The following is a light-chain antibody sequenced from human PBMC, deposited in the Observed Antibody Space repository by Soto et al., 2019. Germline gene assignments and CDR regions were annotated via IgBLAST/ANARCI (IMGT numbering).Light chain of an antibody. CDR3: AAWDDSLSGVV. CDR2: RNN. J-gene: IGLJ2*01. Sequence: QAVVTQPPSASGTPVQRVTISCSGSSSNIGSNYVFWYQHLPGTAPKLLIYRNNQRPSGVPDRFSGSKSGTSASLAISGLRSEDETDYYCAAWDDSLSGVVFGGGTKLTFL. V-gene: IGLV1-47*01. CDR1: SSNIGSNY.